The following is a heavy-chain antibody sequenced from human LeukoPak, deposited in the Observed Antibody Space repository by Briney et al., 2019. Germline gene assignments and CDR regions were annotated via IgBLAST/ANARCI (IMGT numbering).Heavy chain of an antibody. V-gene: IGHV3-7*01. CDR3: VRDGVRDGLYFDY. CDR1: GFSVSSHW. D-gene: IGHD5-24*01. J-gene: IGHJ4*02. CDR2: INQDGREN. Sequence: GGSLRLSCAASGFSVSSHWMSWVRQAPGKGLEWVANINQDGRENQYVGSVKGRFTISRDNAKNSLYLQMNSLRAEDTAVYYCVRDGVRDGLYFDYWGQGTLVTVSS.